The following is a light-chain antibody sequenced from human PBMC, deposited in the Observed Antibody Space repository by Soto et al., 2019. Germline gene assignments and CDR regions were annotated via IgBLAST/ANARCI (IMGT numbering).Light chain of an antibody. CDR2: AAS. V-gene: IGKV1-27*01. J-gene: IGKJ1*01. Sequence: DIQMTQSPSSLSASVGDRVTITCRASQGISNYLAWYQQKPGKVPKLLIYAASTLKSGVPSRFSGSGSGTDFTLTISSLQPEDVATYYCQKYNSAPRTFGQGTTVEIK. CDR3: QKYNSAPRT. CDR1: QGISNY.